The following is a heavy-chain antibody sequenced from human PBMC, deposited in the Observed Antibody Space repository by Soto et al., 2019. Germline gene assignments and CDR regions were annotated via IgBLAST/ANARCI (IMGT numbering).Heavy chain of an antibody. D-gene: IGHD3-16*01. CDR1: GYTFTSYA. CDR3: AREQSGEIMTMTDAFDI. J-gene: IGHJ3*02. Sequence: ASVKVSCKASGYTFTSYAIHWVRQAPGPRLEWMGWINAGNGNTQYSQKFQGRVTITRDTSVSIAYMEVSSLRSEDTALYYCAREQSGEIMTMTDAFDIWGQGTMVTVSS. CDR2: INAGNGNT. V-gene: IGHV1-3*01.